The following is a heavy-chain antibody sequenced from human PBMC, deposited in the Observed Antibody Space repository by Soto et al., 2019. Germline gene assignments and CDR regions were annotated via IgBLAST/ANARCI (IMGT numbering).Heavy chain of an antibody. J-gene: IGHJ4*02. CDR3: ARDSSGWRPFDY. CDR1: GFTFSSYS. Sequence: PGGSLRLSCAASGFTFSSYSMNWVRQAPGKGLEWVSSISSSSSYIYYADSVKCRFTISRDNAKNSLYLQMNSLRAEDTAVYYCARDSSGWRPFDYWGQGTLVTVSS. D-gene: IGHD6-19*01. V-gene: IGHV3-21*01. CDR2: ISSSSSYI.